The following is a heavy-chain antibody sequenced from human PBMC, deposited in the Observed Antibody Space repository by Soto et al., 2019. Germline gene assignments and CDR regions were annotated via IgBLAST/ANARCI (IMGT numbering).Heavy chain of an antibody. CDR2: INPSGGST. Sequence: ASVKVACKASGYTFTSYYMHWVRQAPGQGLEWMGIINPSGGSTSYAQKFQGRVTMTRDTSTSTVYMELSSLRSEDTAVYYCARDRLGAAAGPSYYYYYMDVWGKGTTVTVSS. D-gene: IGHD6-13*01. CDR3: ARDRLGAAAGPSYYYYYMDV. CDR1: GYTFTSYY. J-gene: IGHJ6*03. V-gene: IGHV1-46*03.